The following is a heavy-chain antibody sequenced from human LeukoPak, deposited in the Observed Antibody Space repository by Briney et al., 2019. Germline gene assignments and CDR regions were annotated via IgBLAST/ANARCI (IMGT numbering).Heavy chain of an antibody. Sequence: GGSLRLSCAASGFTFSSYAMHWVRQAPGKGLEWVAVISYDGSNKYYADSVKGRFTISRDNSKNTLYLQMNSLRAEDTAVYYCARGDYVWGSYRYPIDHWGQGTLVTVSS. J-gene: IGHJ4*02. CDR1: GFTFSSYA. CDR3: ARGDYVWGSYRYPIDH. V-gene: IGHV3-30-3*01. CDR2: ISYDGSNK. D-gene: IGHD3-16*02.